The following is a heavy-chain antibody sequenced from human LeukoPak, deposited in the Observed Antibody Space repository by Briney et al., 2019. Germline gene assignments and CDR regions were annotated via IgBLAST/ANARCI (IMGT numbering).Heavy chain of an antibody. D-gene: IGHD3-22*01. CDR3: AKASGNYYDSSGYYRTPPRFDY. J-gene: IGHJ4*02. CDR1: GGTFSSYA. CDR2: IIPIFGTA. Sequence: GASVKVSCKASGGTFSSYAISWVRQAPGQGLEWMGGIIPIFGTANYAQKFQGRVTITTDESTSTAYMELSSLRSEDTAVYYCAKASGNYYDSSGYYRTPPRFDYWGQGTRVTVSS. V-gene: IGHV1-69*05.